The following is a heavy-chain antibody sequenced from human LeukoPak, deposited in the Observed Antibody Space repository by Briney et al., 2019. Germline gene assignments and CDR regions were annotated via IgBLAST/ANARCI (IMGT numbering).Heavy chain of an antibody. D-gene: IGHD5-18*01. V-gene: IGHV4-34*01. J-gene: IGHJ4*02. Sequence: SETLSLTCAVYGGPFSGYSWSWIRQPPGKGLEWIGEINDSGSTNYNPSLKNRVTISVDTSKNRFSLKLSSVTAADTAVYYCARGLEGYSYGYSEFDYWGQGTLVTVSS. CDR2: INDSGST. CDR3: ARGLEGYSYGYSEFDY. CDR1: GGPFSGYS.